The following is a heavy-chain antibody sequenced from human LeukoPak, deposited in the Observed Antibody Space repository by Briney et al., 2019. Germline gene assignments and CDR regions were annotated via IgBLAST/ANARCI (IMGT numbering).Heavy chain of an antibody. CDR3: ARAPVDYDFWSGTYYYYGMDV. J-gene: IGHJ6*02. V-gene: IGHV4-31*03. Sequence: SQTLSLTCTVSGGSISSGDYYWSWIRQYPGKGLEWIGEISHSGSTNYNPSLKSRVTISADTSKNQFSLKLSSVTAADTAVYYCARAPVDYDFWSGTYYYYGMDVWGQGTTVTVSS. CDR2: ISHSGST. D-gene: IGHD3-3*01. CDR1: GGSISSGDYY.